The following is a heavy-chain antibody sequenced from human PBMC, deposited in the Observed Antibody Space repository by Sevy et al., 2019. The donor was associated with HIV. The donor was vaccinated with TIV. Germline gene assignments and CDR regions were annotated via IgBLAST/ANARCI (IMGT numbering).Heavy chain of an antibody. Sequence: ASVKVSCKASGGTFSSYAISWVRQAPGQGLEWMGGIIPIFGTANYAQKFQGRVTITADESTSTAYMELSSLRSEDTAVYYCARDSSPTSDSTSGDAFDIWGQGTMVTVSS. V-gene: IGHV1-69*13. CDR3: ARDSSPTSDSTSGDAFDI. CDR1: GGTFSSYA. CDR2: IIPIFGTA. D-gene: IGHD2-2*01. J-gene: IGHJ3*02.